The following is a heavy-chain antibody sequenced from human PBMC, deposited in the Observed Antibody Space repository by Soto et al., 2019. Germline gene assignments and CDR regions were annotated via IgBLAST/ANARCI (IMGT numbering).Heavy chain of an antibody. J-gene: IGHJ6*02. D-gene: IGHD4-4*01. CDR2: IYPGDSDT. CDR3: ASSHDYSNYYYGMDV. Sequence: GESLKISCKGAVFSFISHWIGWVRQMPGKGLELMAVIYPGDSDTRYSPSFQGQVTISADKSISTAYLQWSSLKASDTAMYYCASSHDYSNYYYGMDVWGQGTTVTVSS. CDR1: VFSFISHW. V-gene: IGHV5-51*01.